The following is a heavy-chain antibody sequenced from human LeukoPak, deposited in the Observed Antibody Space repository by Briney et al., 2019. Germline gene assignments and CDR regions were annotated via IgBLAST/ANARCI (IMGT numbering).Heavy chain of an antibody. CDR3: ARDSGTTGEVKFDP. Sequence: SETLSLTCTVSGASISSYYWSWIRQPAGKALEWIGRIYVTGSTAYNPSLESRVTMSLDTSKNHFSLKLRSVTAADTAVYYCARDSGTTGEVKFDPWGQGTLVTVSS. CDR1: GASISSYY. J-gene: IGHJ5*02. CDR2: IYVTGST. V-gene: IGHV4-4*07. D-gene: IGHD1-7*01.